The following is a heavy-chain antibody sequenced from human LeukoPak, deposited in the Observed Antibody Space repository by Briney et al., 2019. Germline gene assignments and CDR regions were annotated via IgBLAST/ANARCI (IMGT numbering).Heavy chain of an antibody. CDR2: MNPNNGNT. D-gene: IGHD4-17*01. CDR1: GFTFTSYD. J-gene: IGHJ3*02. CDR3: ARSRSLRALDI. V-gene: IGHV1-8*01. Sequence: ASVKVSCKASGFTFTSYDINWVRQASGQGLEWMGWMNPNNGNTGYAQKLQGRVTMTTDTSTSTAYMELRSLRSDDTAVYYCARSRSLRALDIWGQGTMVTVSS.